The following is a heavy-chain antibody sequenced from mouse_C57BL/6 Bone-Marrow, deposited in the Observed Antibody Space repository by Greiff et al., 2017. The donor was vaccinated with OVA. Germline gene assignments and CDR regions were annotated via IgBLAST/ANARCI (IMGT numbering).Heavy chain of an antibody. CDR3: ARELGRDYAMDY. CDR1: GYTFTSYW. V-gene: IGHV1-59*01. Sequence: VQLQQPGAELVRPGTSVKLSCKASGYTFTSYWMHWVKQRPGQGLEWIGVIDPSDSYTNYNQKFKGKATLTVDTSSSTAYMQLSSLTSEDSAVYYCARELGRDYAMDYWGQGTSVTVSS. CDR2: IDPSDSYT. D-gene: IGHD4-1*01. J-gene: IGHJ4*01.